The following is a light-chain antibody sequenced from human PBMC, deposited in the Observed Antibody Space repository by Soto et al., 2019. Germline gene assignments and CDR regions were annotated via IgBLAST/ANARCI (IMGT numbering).Light chain of an antibody. CDR2: DVS. J-gene: IGLJ1*01. V-gene: IGLV2-11*01. CDR1: SSDVGDYNS. Sequence: QSVLTQPRSVSGSPGQSVTVSCIGTSSDVGDYNSVSWYQQHPGKAPILMSYDVSKRPSGVPDRFSGSKSGNSASLTISGLQAEDEADYCCSSYFGGYSYVFGIGTKVTVL. CDR3: SSYFGGYSYV.